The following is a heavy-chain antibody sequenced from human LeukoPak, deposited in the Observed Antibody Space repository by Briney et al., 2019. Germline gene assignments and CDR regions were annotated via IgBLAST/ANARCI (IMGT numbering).Heavy chain of an antibody. D-gene: IGHD2-15*01. J-gene: IGHJ4*02. CDR3: ARGVASFDY. CDR1: GYSISSGYY. CDR2: IYHSGST. Sequence: KPSETLSLTCAVSGYSISSGYYWGWIRQPPGKGLEWIGKIYHSGSTYYNPSLKSRVTISVDTSKNQFSLKLSSVTAADTAVYYCARGVASFDYWGQGTLVTVSS. V-gene: IGHV4-38-2*01.